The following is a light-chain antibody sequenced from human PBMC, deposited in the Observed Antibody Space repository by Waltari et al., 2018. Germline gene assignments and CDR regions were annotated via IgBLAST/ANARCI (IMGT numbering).Light chain of an antibody. CDR1: QGISSY. CDR3: QQLNSFPYT. J-gene: IGKJ2*01. CDR2: AAS. Sequence: DIQLTQSPSFLSASVGDRVTITCRASQGISSYLAWYQQKPGEAPKLLSSAASTLQSGVPSRFSGSGSGTEFTLTISSLQPEDFATYYCQQLNSFPYTFGQGTKLDIK. V-gene: IGKV1-9*01.